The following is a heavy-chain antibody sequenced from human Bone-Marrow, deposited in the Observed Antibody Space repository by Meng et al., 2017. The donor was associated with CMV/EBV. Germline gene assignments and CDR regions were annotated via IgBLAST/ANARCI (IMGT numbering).Heavy chain of an antibody. J-gene: IGHJ5*02. CDR1: GYTFTSYG. CDR3: ARDSGPIVVVPTSRSHPWFDP. V-gene: IGHV1-18*01. D-gene: IGHD2-2*01. Sequence: ASVKVSCKASGYTFTSYGISWMRQAPGQGLEWMGWISAYNGNTNYAQKLQGRVTMTTDTSTSTAYMELRSLRSDDTDVYYCARDSGPIVVVPTSRSHPWFDPWGQRTLVTVSS. CDR2: ISAYNGNT.